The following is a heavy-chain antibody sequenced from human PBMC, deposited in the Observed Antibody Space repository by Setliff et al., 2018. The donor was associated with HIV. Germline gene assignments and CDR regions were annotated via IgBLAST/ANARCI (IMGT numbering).Heavy chain of an antibody. CDR2: ISHSGGT. V-gene: IGHV4-31*03. Sequence: SETLSLTCTVSGGSISRGGYYWNWIRQLPGQGLEWMGYISHSGGTYYNPSLEGRVSLSVDTSKNQFSLHLSSVTAADTAVYFCARHGTWNSQRFHFDYWGQGTPVTVSS. CDR1: GGSISRGGYY. CDR3: ARHGTWNSQRFHFDY. D-gene: IGHD1-7*01. J-gene: IGHJ4*02.